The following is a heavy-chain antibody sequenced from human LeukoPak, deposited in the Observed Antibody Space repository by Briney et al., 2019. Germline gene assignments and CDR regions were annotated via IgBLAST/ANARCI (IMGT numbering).Heavy chain of an antibody. Sequence: SETLSLTCAVYGGSFSGYYWSWIRQPPGKGLEWIGEINHSGSTNYNPSLKSRVTISVDTSKNQFSLKLSSVTAADTAVYYCARMAASGGYSSSWFGYYFDYWGQGTLVTVSS. CDR3: ARMAASGGYSSSWFGYYFDY. CDR1: GGSFSGYY. J-gene: IGHJ4*02. D-gene: IGHD6-13*01. V-gene: IGHV4-34*01. CDR2: INHSGST.